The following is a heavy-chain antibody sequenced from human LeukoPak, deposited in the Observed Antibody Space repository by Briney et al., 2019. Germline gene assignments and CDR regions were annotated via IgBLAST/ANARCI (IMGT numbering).Heavy chain of an antibody. CDR2: ISGSGGST. J-gene: IGHJ4*02. CDR3: ARGVRSSWYQDFDY. CDR1: AFTFNTYA. D-gene: IGHD6-13*01. Sequence: GGSLRLSCVASAFTFNTYAMIWVRQAPGKGLEWVSAISGSGGSTYYADSVKGRFTISRDNSKNTLYLQMNSLRAEDTAVYYCARGVRSSWYQDFDYWGQGTLVTVSS. V-gene: IGHV3-23*01.